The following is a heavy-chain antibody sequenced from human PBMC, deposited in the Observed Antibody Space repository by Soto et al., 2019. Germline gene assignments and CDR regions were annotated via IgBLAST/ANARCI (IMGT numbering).Heavy chain of an antibody. D-gene: IGHD6-13*01. CDR3: AREHSSSWYNWFDP. CDR1: GGTFSSSA. Sequence: QVQLVQSGAEVKKPGSSVKVSCKASGGTFSSSAISWVRQAPGQGLEWMGGIIPRFSTTNYAQKFQGRLIINADESTSTAYMELSSLRSEDTAVYYCAREHSSSWYNWFDPWGQGTLVPVSS. V-gene: IGHV1-69*12. CDR2: IIPRFSTT. J-gene: IGHJ5*02.